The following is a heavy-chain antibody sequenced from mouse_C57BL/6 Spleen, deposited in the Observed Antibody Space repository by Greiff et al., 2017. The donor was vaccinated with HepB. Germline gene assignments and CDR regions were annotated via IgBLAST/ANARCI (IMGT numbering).Heavy chain of an antibody. J-gene: IGHJ4*01. V-gene: IGHV7-3*01. Sequence: EVQLVESGGGLVQPGGSLSLSCAASGFTFTDYYMSWVRQPPGKALEWLGFIRNKANGYTTEYSASVKGRFTISRDNSQSIRYLQMNALRAEDSATYYCARYPLREYAMDYWGQGTSVTVSS. CDR3: ARYPLREYAMDY. CDR1: GFTFTDYY. CDR2: IRNKANGYTT. D-gene: IGHD1-1*01.